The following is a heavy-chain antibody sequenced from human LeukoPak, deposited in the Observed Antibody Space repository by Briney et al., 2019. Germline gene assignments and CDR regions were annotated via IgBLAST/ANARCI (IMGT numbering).Heavy chain of an antibody. CDR1: GFTVSTNY. J-gene: IGHJ4*02. D-gene: IGHD2-2*02. CDR3: ARGGLGTAAVLDY. Sequence: GGSLRLSCAASGFTVSTNYISWVRQAPGKGLEWVSVIYSDGKTYYAGSVKGRFTVSRDNSENTVYLQLKSLRPEDTAVYYCARGGLGTAAVLDYWGQGTLVAVSS. CDR2: IYSDGKT. V-gene: IGHV3-66*02.